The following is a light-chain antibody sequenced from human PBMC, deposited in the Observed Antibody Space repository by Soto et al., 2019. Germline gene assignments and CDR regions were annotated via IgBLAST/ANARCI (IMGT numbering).Light chain of an antibody. CDR3: ATWDSSLSAGV. Sequence: QTVVTQPPSLSAAPGQKVTISCSGSNSNIGNNYVSWYQQFPGTVPKLLIYDSNRRPSGIPDRFSGSKSGTSATLGITGLQTGDEADYYCATWDSSLSAGVFGGGTQLTVL. J-gene: IGLJ3*02. CDR1: NSNIGNNY. V-gene: IGLV1-51*01. CDR2: DSN.